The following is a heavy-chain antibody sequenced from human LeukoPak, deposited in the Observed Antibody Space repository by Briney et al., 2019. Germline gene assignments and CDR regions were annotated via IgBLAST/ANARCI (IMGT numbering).Heavy chain of an antibody. J-gene: IGHJ4*02. CDR1: GVTFSSYS. V-gene: IGHV3-21*01. Sequence: GGSLRLSCAASGVTFSSYSMNWVRQAPGKGLEWVSSISSSSSYIYYADSVKGRFTISRDNAKNSLYLQMNSLRAEDTAVYYCARVVAAAGTAGYFDYWGQGTLVTVSS. D-gene: IGHD6-13*01. CDR2: ISSSSSYI. CDR3: ARVVAAAGTAGYFDY.